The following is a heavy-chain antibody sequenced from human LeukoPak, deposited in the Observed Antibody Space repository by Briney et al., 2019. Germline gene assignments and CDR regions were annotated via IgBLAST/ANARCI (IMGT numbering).Heavy chain of an antibody. J-gene: IGHJ4*02. Sequence: SETLSLTCAVYGGSFSGYYWSWIRQPPGKGLEWIGEINHSGSTNYNPSLKSRVTISVDTSKNQFSLQLNSVTPEDTAVYYCAKVDTASNGFDYWGQGTLVTVSS. V-gene: IGHV4-34*01. CDR2: INHSGST. CDR1: GGSFSGYY. CDR3: AKVDTASNGFDY. D-gene: IGHD5-18*01.